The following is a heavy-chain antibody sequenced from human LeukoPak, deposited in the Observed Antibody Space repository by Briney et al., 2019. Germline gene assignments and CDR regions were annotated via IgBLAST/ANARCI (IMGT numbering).Heavy chain of an antibody. D-gene: IGHD6-13*01. CDR3: YAAADPYYYYYYMDV. V-gene: IGHV3-7*01. CDR2: IKQDGSEK. J-gene: IGHJ6*03. Sequence: GGSLRLSCAASGFTFSSYWMSWVRQAPGKGLEWVANIKQDGSEKYYVDSVKGRFTISRDNAKNSLYLQMNSLRAEDTAVYYCYAAADPYYYYYYMDVWGKGTTVTVSS. CDR1: GFTFSSYW.